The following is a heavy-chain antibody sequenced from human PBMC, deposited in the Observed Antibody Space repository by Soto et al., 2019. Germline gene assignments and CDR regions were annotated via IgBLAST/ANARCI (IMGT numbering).Heavy chain of an antibody. Sequence: EVQLLESGGGLVQPGGSLRPSCAASGFTFTTYAWAWFRQAPGKGLEWVSAISGSGGTTYYADSVKGRFTISRDNSKNTLYLQMNSLRAEDTAVYYCAKEYRSSSWSDYWGQGTLVTVSS. CDR1: GFTFTTYA. CDR3: AKEYRSSSWSDY. J-gene: IGHJ4*02. V-gene: IGHV3-23*01. CDR2: ISGSGGTT. D-gene: IGHD6-13*01.